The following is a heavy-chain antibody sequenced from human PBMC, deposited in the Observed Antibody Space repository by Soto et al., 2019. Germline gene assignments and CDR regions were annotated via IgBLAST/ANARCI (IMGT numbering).Heavy chain of an antibody. CDR2: IYYSGST. CDR3: ARVVPHYDYVWGSYRSQYYFDY. V-gene: IGHV4-31*03. D-gene: IGHD3-16*02. J-gene: IGHJ4*02. CDR1: GGSISSGGYY. Sequence: QVQLQESGPGLVKPSQTLSLTCTVSGGSISSGGYYWSWIRQHPGKGLEWIGYIYYSGSTYYNPSLTSRVTISVDTSKNQCSLKLSSVTAADTAVYYCARVVPHYDYVWGSYRSQYYFDYWGQGTLVTVSS.